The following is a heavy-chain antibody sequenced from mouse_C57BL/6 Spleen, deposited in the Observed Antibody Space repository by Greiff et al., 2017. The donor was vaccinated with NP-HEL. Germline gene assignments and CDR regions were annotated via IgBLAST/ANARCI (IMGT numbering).Heavy chain of an antibody. J-gene: IGHJ4*01. Sequence: EVNVVESGGGLVKPGGSLKLSCAASGFTFSDYGMHWVRQAPEKGLEWVAYISSGSSTIYYADTVKGRFTISRDNAKNTLFLQMTSLRSEDTAMYYCARVWDGYYSYYAMDYWGQGTSVTVSS. V-gene: IGHV5-17*01. CDR3: ARVWDGYYSYYAMDY. CDR2: ISSGSSTI. D-gene: IGHD2-3*01. CDR1: GFTFSDYG.